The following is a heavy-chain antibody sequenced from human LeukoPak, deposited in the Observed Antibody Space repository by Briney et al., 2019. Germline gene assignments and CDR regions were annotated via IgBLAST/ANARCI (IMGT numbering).Heavy chain of an antibody. CDR2: ISHTGST. CDR1: GGSMSSGGYS. CDR3: ARDDLGVLSF. J-gene: IGHJ4*02. Sequence: PSQTLSLTCTVSGGSMSSGGYSWSWIRQAPGKGLEWIGHISHTGSTLYNPPLKSRVTISADRSKNQFSLNLNSVTAADTAMYYFARDDLGVLSFWGQGALVTVS. V-gene: IGHV4-30-2*01. D-gene: IGHD2/OR15-2a*01.